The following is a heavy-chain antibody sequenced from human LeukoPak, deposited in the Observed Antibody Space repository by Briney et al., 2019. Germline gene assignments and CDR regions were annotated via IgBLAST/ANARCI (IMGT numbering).Heavy chain of an antibody. Sequence: ASVKVSCKASGYTFTGYYIHWVRQAPGQGLEWMGWINPNSGGTNYAQKFQGRVTMTRDTSISTAYMELSRLRSDDTAVYYCARGYCSGGSCYPFDYWGQGTLVTVSS. J-gene: IGHJ4*02. V-gene: IGHV1-2*02. CDR1: GYTFTGYY. CDR2: INPNSGGT. D-gene: IGHD2-15*01. CDR3: ARGYCSGGSCYPFDY.